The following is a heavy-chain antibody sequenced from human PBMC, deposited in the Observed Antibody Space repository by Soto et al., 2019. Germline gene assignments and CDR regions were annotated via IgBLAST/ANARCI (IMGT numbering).Heavy chain of an antibody. CDR2: INAGNGNT. J-gene: IGHJ6*03. Sequence: QVQLVQSGAEVKKPGASVKVSCKASGYTFTSYAMHWVRQAPGQRLEWMGWINAGNGNTKYSQKSQGRVTITRDTSASTAYMELSSLRSEDTAVYYCARAPGDYYYYYMDVWGKGTTVTVSS. V-gene: IGHV1-3*01. CDR3: ARAPGDYYYYYMDV. CDR1: GYTFTSYA.